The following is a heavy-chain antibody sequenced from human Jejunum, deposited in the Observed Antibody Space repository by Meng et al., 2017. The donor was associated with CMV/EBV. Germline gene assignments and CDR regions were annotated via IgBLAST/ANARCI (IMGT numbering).Heavy chain of an antibody. CDR1: GYTFTNYY. V-gene: IGHV1-46*01. Sequence: SGYTFTNYYMVWVRQAPGQGLEWMGLINPSGGTTHYTQRFQGRVTMTRDTSASTVYMELSDLRSEDTATYYCAKDTVSGGRLNRLDPWGQGTLVTVSS. D-gene: IGHD3-16*01. J-gene: IGHJ5*02. CDR2: INPSGGTT. CDR3: AKDTVSGGRLNRLDP.